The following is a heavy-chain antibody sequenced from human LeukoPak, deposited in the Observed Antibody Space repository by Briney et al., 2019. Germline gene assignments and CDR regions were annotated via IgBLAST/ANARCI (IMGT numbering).Heavy chain of an antibody. CDR1: GYTFTSYG. V-gene: IGHV1-18*04. D-gene: IGHD2-15*01. CDR3: AREMGYCSGGSCYPGFDY. J-gene: IGHJ4*02. Sequence: ASVKVSCKASGYTFTSYGISWVRQAPGQGLEWMGWISAYNGNTNYAQKLQGRVTMTTDTSTSTAYMELRSLRSDDTAVYCCAREMGYCSGGSCYPGFDYWGQGTLVTVSS. CDR2: ISAYNGNT.